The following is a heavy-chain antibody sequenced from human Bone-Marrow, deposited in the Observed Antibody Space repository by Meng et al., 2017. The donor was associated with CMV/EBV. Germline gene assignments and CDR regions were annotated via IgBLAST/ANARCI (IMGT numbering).Heavy chain of an antibody. CDR1: GFTFSSYA. D-gene: IGHD2-2*01. CDR3: AKAQSPLGYCSSTSCYLGLLPDY. Sequence: GGSLRLSCAASGFTFSSYAMHWVRQAPGKGLEWVSGISWNSGSIGYADSVKGRFTISRDNAKNSLYLQMNSLRAEDTALYYCAKAQSPLGYCSSTSCYLGLLPDYWGQGTLVTVSS. CDR2: ISWNSGSI. V-gene: IGHV3-9*01. J-gene: IGHJ4*02.